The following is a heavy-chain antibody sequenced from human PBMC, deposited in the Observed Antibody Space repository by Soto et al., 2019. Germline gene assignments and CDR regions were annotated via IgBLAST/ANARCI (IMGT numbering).Heavy chain of an antibody. CDR1: GYTLTELS. Sequence: QVQLVQSGAEVKKPGASVKVSCKVSGYTLTELSMHWVRQAPGKGLEWMGGFDPEDGETIYAQKFQGRVTMTEDTSTDAACMELSSLKSEDTAVYYCATDAGGGSYLNFDYWGQGTLVTVSS. D-gene: IGHD1-26*01. CDR3: ATDAGGGSYLNFDY. CDR2: FDPEDGET. J-gene: IGHJ4*02. V-gene: IGHV1-24*01.